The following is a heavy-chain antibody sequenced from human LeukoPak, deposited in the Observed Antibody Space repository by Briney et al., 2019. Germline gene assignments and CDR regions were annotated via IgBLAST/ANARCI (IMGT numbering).Heavy chain of an antibody. J-gene: IGHJ4*02. CDR1: GFTFSSYS. CDR3: ARDNYDFWSGYDY. D-gene: IGHD3-3*01. CDR2: ISSSSSYI. V-gene: IGHV3-21*01. Sequence: GGSVRLSCAASGFTFSSYSMNWVRQAPGKGLEWVSSISSSSSYIYYADSVKGRFTISRDNAKNSLYLQMNSLRAEDTAVYYCARDNYDFWSGYDYWGQGTLVTVSS.